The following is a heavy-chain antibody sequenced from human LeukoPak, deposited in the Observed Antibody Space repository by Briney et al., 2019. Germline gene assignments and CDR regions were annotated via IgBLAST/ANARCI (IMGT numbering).Heavy chain of an antibody. CDR3: ARDAY. Sequence: PSETLSLTCTVSGVSIGSHYWSWIRQSPGKGLEWIGCVYNSGTTVYNPSLTGRVTISVDTSKNQYSLNLRSVIAADAAVYYCARDAYWGQGILVTVSS. V-gene: IGHV4-59*11. CDR1: GVSIGSHY. J-gene: IGHJ4*02. CDR2: VYNSGTT.